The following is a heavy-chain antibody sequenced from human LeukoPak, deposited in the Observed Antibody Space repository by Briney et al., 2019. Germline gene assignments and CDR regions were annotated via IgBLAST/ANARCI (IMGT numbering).Heavy chain of an antibody. CDR2: IYSGGST. D-gene: IGHD3-10*01. Sequence: GGSLRLSCAASGFTFSNYEMNWVRQAPGKGLEWVSVIYSGGSTYYADSVKGRFTISRDNSKNTLYLQMNSLRAEDTAVYYCAKVPDYYGSGRYFDYWGQGTLVTVSS. CDR1: GFTFSNYE. V-gene: IGHV3-66*01. CDR3: AKVPDYYGSGRYFDY. J-gene: IGHJ4*02.